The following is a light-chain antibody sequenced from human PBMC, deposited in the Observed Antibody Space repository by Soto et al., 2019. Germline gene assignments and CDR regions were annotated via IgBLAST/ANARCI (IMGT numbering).Light chain of an antibody. CDR2: DVN. CDR3: GPHTCSSTVDG. CDR1: SSDFGRYKF. Sequence: QSALTQPASVSGSPGQSVTISCTGTSSDFGRYKFVSWYQHHPGTVPKVIIYDVNKWPSGLPDRFSGSKSGNTASLTVSGLQSEDESDYYFGPHTCSSTVDGFGSGTKIT. V-gene: IGLV2-14*02. J-gene: IGLJ1*01.